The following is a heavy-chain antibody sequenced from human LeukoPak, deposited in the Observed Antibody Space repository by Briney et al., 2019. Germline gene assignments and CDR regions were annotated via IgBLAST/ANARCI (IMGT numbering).Heavy chain of an antibody. CDR1: GFTFSTYW. D-gene: IGHD6-13*01. V-gene: IGHV3-74*03. Sequence: PGGSLRLSCAASGFTFSTYWMHWVRQVPGKGLVWVSRIKSDGSSIMYADSVRGRFTISRDNAKNSLYLQMNSLRAEDTAVYYCARVADSSSWYDYWGQGTLVTVSS. CDR3: ARVADSSSWYDY. CDR2: IKSDGSSI. J-gene: IGHJ4*02.